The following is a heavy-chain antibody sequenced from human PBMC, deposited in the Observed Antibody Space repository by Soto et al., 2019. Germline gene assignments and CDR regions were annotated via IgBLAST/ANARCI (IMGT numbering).Heavy chain of an antibody. CDR1: VFTFSAHA. Sequence: PRGALLVSCAASVFTFSAHAMHWVRQAPGKGLEWVEVMWYDGSNKYYADSVKGRFSISRDNSKNTLYLHMSRLRGEDTAVYYCARYSAGKTDWGLRGAFDFWGQGTLVTVSS. V-gene: IGHV3-33*01. CDR3: ARYSAGKTDWGLRGAFDF. J-gene: IGHJ3*01. CDR2: MWYDGSNK. D-gene: IGHD3-9*01.